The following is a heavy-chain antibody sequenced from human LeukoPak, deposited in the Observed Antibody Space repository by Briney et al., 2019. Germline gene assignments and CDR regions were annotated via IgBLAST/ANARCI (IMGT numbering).Heavy chain of an antibody. CDR2: INPSGSSA. J-gene: IGHJ4*02. D-gene: IGHD2-21*01. Sequence: ASVKVSCKASGYSFTSYYMHWVRQAPGQGLEWMGFINPSGSSAAYAQKFQGRLTMTRDMFTSTDYMELTSLTSDDTAVYYCARDLLMIGNRDYWGQGTLVTVSS. CDR1: GYSFTSYY. V-gene: IGHV1-46*01. CDR3: ARDLLMIGNRDY.